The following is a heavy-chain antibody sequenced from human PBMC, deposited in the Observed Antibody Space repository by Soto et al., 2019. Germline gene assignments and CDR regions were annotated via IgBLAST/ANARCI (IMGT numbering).Heavy chain of an antibody. J-gene: IGHJ6*02. CDR3: ARASAVLRYFDRDYGMDV. D-gene: IGHD3-9*01. CDR1: GDTFSTDT. V-gene: IGHV1-3*01. Sequence: GASVKVSCKASGDTFSTDTITWMRQAPGQGLEWMGWINAGNGNTKYSQRFQGRVTITRDTSASTAYMELSSLRSEDTAVYYCARASAVLRYFDRDYGMDVWGQGTTVTVSS. CDR2: INAGNGNT.